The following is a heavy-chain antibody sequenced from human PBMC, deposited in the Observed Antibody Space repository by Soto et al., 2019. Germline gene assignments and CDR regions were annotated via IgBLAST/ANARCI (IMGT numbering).Heavy chain of an antibody. V-gene: IGHV3-74*01. CDR3: AIVRQGAWYFDL. J-gene: IGHJ2*01. Sequence: EVQLVESGGGLVQPGGSLRLSCAASGFSFSSYWMHWVSQAPGKGLVWVSRIKTDGSIITYADSVKGRFTISRDNAKNTLYLQMNTLRAEYTAVYYCAIVRQGAWYFDLWGRGTLVSVSS. CDR2: IKTDGSII. D-gene: IGHD3-16*01. CDR1: GFSFSSYW.